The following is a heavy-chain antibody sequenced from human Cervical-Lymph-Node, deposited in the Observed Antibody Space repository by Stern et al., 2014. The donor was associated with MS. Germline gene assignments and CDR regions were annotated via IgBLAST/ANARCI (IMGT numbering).Heavy chain of an antibody. CDR2: INRSDDDT. CDR1: GFTFTNYY. CDR3: ALSAFDF. Sequence: VQLAQSGAEVKKPGASVKGSCKASGFTFTNYYVHWVRQAPGQGLEWMGIINRSDDDTGYAQRFQGRLTVTRDTSSSTVYMELTSLRYDDTAVYYCALSAFDFWGQGTLVTVSS. J-gene: IGHJ4*02. V-gene: IGHV1-46*01. D-gene: IGHD5/OR15-5a*01.